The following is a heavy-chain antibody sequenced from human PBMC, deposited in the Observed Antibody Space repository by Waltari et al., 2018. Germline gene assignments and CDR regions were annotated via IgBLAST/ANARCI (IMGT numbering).Heavy chain of an antibody. CDR3: AKDRIAVAGPYYFDY. V-gene: IGHV3-23*03. J-gene: IGHJ4*02. CDR2: IYSGGST. D-gene: IGHD6-19*01. Sequence: EVQLLESGGGLVPPGGSLRLSCAASGFTFSSYAMSWVRQAPGKGLEWVSVIYSGGSTYYADSVKGRFTISRDNSKNTLYLQMNSLRAEDTAVYYCAKDRIAVAGPYYFDYWGQGTLVTVSS. CDR1: GFTFSSYA.